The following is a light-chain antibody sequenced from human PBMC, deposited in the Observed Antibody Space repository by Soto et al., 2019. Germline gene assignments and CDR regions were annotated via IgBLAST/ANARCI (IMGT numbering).Light chain of an antibody. CDR2: GAS. J-gene: IGKJ5*01. CDR3: QQRSNWPIT. V-gene: IGKV3-15*01. Sequence: EIVMTQSPATLSVSPGERAALSCRASQSIARNLAWYQQKPGQAPRLLIYGASTRATGIPARFSGSGSGTEFSLTISSLEPEDFAVYYCQQRSNWPITFGQGTRLEIK. CDR1: QSIARN.